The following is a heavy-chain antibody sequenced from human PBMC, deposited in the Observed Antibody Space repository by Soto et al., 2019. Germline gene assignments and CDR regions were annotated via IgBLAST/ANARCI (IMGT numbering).Heavy chain of an antibody. CDR1: GFTVSSNY. CDR3: ARDMYGGYGRFDY. Sequence: LRLSCAASGFTVSSNYMSWVRQAPGKGLEWVSVIFRGGSTYYADSVKGRFTISGDNSKNTLYLQMNSLRAEDTAVYYCARDMYGGYGRFDYWGQGTLVTVS. V-gene: IGHV3-66*01. CDR2: IFRGGST. J-gene: IGHJ4*02. D-gene: IGHD5-12*01.